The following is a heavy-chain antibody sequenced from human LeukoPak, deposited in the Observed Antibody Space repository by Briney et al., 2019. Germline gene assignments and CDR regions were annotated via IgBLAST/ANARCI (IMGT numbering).Heavy chain of an antibody. D-gene: IGHD2-15*01. CDR3: ARHCSGGSCYSDY. CDR2: IYYSGST. V-gene: IGHV4-59*08. J-gene: IGHJ4*02. CDR1: GGSISSYY. Sequence: PSETLSLTCTVSGGSISSYYWSWIRQPPGKGLEWIGYIYYSGSTNYNPSLKSRVTISVDTSKNQFSLKLSSVTAADTAVYYCARHCSGGSCYSDYWGQGTLVTVSS.